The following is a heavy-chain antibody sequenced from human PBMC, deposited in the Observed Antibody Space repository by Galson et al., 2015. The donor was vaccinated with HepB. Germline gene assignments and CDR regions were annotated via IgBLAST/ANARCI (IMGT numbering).Heavy chain of an antibody. J-gene: IGHJ3*02. CDR2: RSASGGS. CDR3: VRDLGPGGFDN. V-gene: IGHV4-61*02. CDR1: DDSINSGNNY. D-gene: IGHD2-8*02. Sequence: TLSLTCTVSDDSINSGNNYWSWIRQPAGKGLEWIGRRSASGGSNYNPSLKSRATMSVDTSKSQFSLKLTSVTAADTAVYYCVRDLGPGGFDNWGQGTMVTVSS.